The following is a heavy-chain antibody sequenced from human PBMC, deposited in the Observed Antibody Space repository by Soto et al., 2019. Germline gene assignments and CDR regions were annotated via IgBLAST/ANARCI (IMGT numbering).Heavy chain of an antibody. CDR2: INHSGST. CDR3: ARGLVVPAAIVDYYYYGMDV. V-gene: IGHV4-34*01. J-gene: IGHJ6*02. Sequence: QVQLQQWGAGLLKPSETLSLTCAVYGGSFSGYYWSWIRQPPGKGLEWIGEINHSGSTNYNPSLKSRVTISVDTSKNQFSLKLSSVTAADTAVYYCARGLVVPAAIVDYYYYGMDVWGQGTTVTVSS. D-gene: IGHD2-2*02. CDR1: GGSFSGYY.